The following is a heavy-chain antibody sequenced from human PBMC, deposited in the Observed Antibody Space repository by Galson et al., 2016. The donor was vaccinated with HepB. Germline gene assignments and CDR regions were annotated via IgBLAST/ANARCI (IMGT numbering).Heavy chain of an antibody. D-gene: IGHD3-9*01. CDR1: GFTFSSYA. J-gene: IGHJ3*02. CDR3: AKDRSPYYDIVTGYFPDNDAFDI. V-gene: IGHV3-23*01. Sequence: SLRLSCAASGFTFSSYAMSWVRQAPGKGLEWVSTISGGGGNTDYAVSVKGRFTISRDNSKNTLYLQMNSLRAEDTAVYYCAKDRSPYYDIVTGYFPDNDAFDIWGQGTMVTVSS. CDR2: ISGGGGNT.